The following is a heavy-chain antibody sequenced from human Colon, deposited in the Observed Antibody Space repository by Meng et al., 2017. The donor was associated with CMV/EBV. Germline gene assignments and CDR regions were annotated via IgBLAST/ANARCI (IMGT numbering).Heavy chain of an antibody. Sequence: GESLKISCAASGFTFNAYGIHWVRQAPGKGLEWVAFILYDGSDKYFADSVRGRFTISRDSSQNTVSLQMNSLKAEDTAKYYCAKILVDILLVPSTIQDYYYGMDVWGQGTTVTVSS. V-gene: IGHV3-30*02. CDR3: AKILVDILLVPSTIQDYYYGMDV. CDR2: ILYDGSDK. CDR1: GFTFNAYG. J-gene: IGHJ6*02. D-gene: IGHD2-2*02.